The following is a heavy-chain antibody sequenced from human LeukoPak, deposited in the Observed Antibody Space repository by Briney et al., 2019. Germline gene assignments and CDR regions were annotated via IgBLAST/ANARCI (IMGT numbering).Heavy chain of an antibody. D-gene: IGHD2-15*01. CDR2: VSSNGDST. J-gene: IGHJ4*02. CDR3: ARAYCSGGICTTAFDY. V-gene: IGHV3-64*01. Sequence: GGSLTLSCAASGFAFSTFSMHWLRQAPGKGLEYVSGVSSNGDSTFYATSMKGRFAISRDNSKNTLYLQMGGLRTEDMAVYYCARAYCSGGICTTAFDYWGQGALVTVSS. CDR1: GFAFSTFS.